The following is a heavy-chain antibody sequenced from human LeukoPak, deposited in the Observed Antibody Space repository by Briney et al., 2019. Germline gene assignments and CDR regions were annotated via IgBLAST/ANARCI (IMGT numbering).Heavy chain of an antibody. CDR1: GFTVSSNY. Sequence: GGSLRLSCAASGFTVSSNYMSWVRQAPGKGLEWVSVIYSGGSTYYADSVKGRFTTSRDNSKNTLYLQMNSLRAEDTAVYYCARDLGTTAQGSYWGQGTLVTVSS. CDR3: ARDLGTTAQGSY. V-gene: IGHV3-66*01. D-gene: IGHD4-17*01. J-gene: IGHJ4*02. CDR2: IYSGGST.